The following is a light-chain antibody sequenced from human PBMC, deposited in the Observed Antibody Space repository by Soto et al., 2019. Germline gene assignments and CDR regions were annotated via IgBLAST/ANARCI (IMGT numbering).Light chain of an antibody. CDR3: QQYNNWPWT. CDR1: QTVSSD. J-gene: IGKJ1*01. Sequence: ERVMTQSPATLSVSPGERATLSWRASQTVSSDLAWYQQKAGQAPRLLIYGASTRATGIPVRFSGSGSGTDFTLTISSLQSEDFAVYYCQQYNNWPWTFGQGTKVDIK. V-gene: IGKV3-15*01. CDR2: GAS.